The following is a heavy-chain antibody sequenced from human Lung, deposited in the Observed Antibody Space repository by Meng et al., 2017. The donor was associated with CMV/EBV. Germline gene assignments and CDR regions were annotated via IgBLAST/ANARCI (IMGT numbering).Heavy chain of an antibody. D-gene: IGHD3-16*02. Sequence: SETLSLTCTVSGGSISSYYWSWIRQPPGKGLEWIGYIYYRGSTNYNPSLKSRVTISVDTSKNQFPLKLSSVTAADTAVYYCARDGILVRLDVWGQGTTVTVSS. CDR1: GGSISSYY. J-gene: IGHJ6*02. V-gene: IGHV4-59*01. CDR3: ARDGILVRLDV. CDR2: IYYRGST.